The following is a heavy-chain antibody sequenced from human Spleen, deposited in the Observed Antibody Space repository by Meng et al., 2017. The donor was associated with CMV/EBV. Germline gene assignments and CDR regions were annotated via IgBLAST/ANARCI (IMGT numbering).Heavy chain of an antibody. D-gene: IGHD1-26*01. V-gene: IGHV1-2*02. CDR2: IDPNNGGT. Sequence: ASVKSCKASGHTFTGYYMHWVRQAPGQGLEWMGWIDPNNGGTNYAQKFQGRVAMTRDTSISTAYMELSRLGSDDTAVYYCARVGWELLVGDYWGQGTLVTVSS. CDR3: ARVGWELLVGDY. CDR1: GHTFTGYY. J-gene: IGHJ4*02.